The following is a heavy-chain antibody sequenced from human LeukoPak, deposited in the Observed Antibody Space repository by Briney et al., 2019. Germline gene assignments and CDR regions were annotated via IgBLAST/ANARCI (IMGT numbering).Heavy chain of an antibody. CDR1: GFTFSSYA. Sequence: GGSLRLSCAASGFTFSSYAMSWVRQAPGKGLEWVSAISGSGGSTYYADSVKGRFTISRDNSKNTLYLQMNSLRAEDTAVYYCARGVGAAGAYFDSWGQGTLVTVSS. D-gene: IGHD6-13*01. CDR2: ISGSGGST. V-gene: IGHV3-23*01. J-gene: IGHJ4*02. CDR3: ARGVGAAGAYFDS.